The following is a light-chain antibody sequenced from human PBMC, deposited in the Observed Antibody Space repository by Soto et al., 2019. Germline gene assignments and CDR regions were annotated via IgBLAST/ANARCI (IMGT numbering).Light chain of an antibody. CDR2: GAS. V-gene: IGKV3-15*01. Sequence: IVMTQSPATLSVSPGERATLSCRASQYISNNLAWYQQKPGQAPRLLIYGASTRATGIPVRFSGSGSGTEFTLTITSLQSEDFAVYYCQEYNNWRPITFGGGTKVEIK. CDR3: QEYNNWRPIT. J-gene: IGKJ4*01. CDR1: QYISNN.